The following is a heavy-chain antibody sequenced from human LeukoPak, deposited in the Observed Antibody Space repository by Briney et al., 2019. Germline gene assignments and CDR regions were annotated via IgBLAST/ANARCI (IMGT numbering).Heavy chain of an antibody. CDR1: GGSISSYY. D-gene: IGHD2-21*02. V-gene: IGHV4-59*01. CDR2: IYYSGST. J-gene: IGHJ5*02. CDR3: AAYTYCGGDCYSSWFDP. Sequence: SGTLSLTCTVSGGSISSYYWSWIRQPPGKGLEWIGYIYYSGSTNYNPSLKSRVTISVDTSKNQFSLKLSSVTAADTAVYYCAAYTYCGGDCYSSWFDPWGQGTLVTVSS.